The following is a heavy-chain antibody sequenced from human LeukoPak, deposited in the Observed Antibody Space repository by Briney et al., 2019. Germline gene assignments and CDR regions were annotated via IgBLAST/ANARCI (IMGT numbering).Heavy chain of an antibody. V-gene: IGHV3-21*01. J-gene: IGHJ4*02. CDR2: ISSSSSYI. Sequence: GGSLRLSCAASGFTFSSYSMNWVRQAPGKGLEWVSSISSSSSYIYYADSVKGRSTISRDNAKNSLYLQMNSLRAEDTAVYYCARSRIAAADTDYWGQGTLVTVSS. CDR1: GFTFSSYS. CDR3: ARSRIAAADTDY. D-gene: IGHD6-13*01.